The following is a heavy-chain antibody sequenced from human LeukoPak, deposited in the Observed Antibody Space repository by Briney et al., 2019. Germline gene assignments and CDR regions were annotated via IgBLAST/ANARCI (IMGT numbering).Heavy chain of an antibody. CDR1: GGSFSGYY. D-gene: IGHD3-9*01. V-gene: IGHV4-34*01. Sequence: SETLSLTCAVYGGSFSGYYWSWIRQPPGKGLEWIGEINHSGSTNYNPSLKSRVTISVDTSKNQFSLKLSSVTAADTAVYYCARGLVIKYYYYYYMDVWGKATTVTVSS. J-gene: IGHJ6*03. CDR3: ARGLVIKYYYYYYMDV. CDR2: INHSGST.